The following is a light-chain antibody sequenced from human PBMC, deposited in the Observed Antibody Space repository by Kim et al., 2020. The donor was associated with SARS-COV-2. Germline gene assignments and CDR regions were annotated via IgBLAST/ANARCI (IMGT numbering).Light chain of an antibody. CDR3: NSRDRNDYVV. CDR1: SLRSYY. J-gene: IGLJ2*01. V-gene: IGLV3-19*01. Sequence: SSELTQDPAVSVALGQTVTITCQGDSLRSYYATWYQQKPGQAPKVVIYGKDNRPSGVPDRFSGSSSGNTAYLTITGTQAGDEADYYCNSRDRNDYVVFGG. CDR2: GKD.